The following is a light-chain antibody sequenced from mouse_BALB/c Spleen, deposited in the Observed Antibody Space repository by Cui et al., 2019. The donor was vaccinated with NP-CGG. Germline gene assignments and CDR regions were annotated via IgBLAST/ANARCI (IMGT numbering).Light chain of an antibody. Sequence: QALITPESALTLSSGETVTLTSRSSTGAVTTSNYANWVKEKPDHLFTGLIGGTNNRVPGVPARFSGSLIGEKAALTITGAQTEDEAIYFCALWYSNHWVFGGGTKLTVL. CDR2: GTN. CDR1: TGAVTTSNY. J-gene: IGLJ1*01. CDR3: ALWYSNHWV. V-gene: IGLV1*01.